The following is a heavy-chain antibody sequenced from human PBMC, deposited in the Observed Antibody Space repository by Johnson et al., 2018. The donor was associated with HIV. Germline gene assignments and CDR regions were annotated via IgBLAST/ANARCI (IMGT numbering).Heavy chain of an antibody. J-gene: IGHJ3*02. CDR1: GFTFSSYA. CDR3: AREKIRAFDI. V-gene: IGHV3-30*04. CDR2: ISYDGSNK. Sequence: QVQLVESAGGVVQPGRSLRLSCAASGFTFSSYAMHWVRQAPGKGLEWVAVISYDGSNKYYADSVKGRFTISRDNSKNTLYLQMNSLRAEDTAVYYCAREKIRAFDIWGQGTMVTVSS.